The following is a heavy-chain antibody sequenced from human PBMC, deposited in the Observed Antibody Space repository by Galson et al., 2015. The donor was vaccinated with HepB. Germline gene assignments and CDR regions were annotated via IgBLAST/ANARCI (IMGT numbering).Heavy chain of an antibody. CDR3: ARGPMTTVKPFDP. V-gene: IGHV4-39*01. CDR2: IYYSGST. D-gene: IGHD4-11*01. J-gene: IGHJ5*02. Sequence: LSLTCTVSGGSISSSSYYWGWIRQPPGKGLEWIGSIYYSGSTYYNPSLKSRVTISVDTSKNQFSLKLSSVTAADTAVYYCARGPMTTVKPFDPWGQGTLVTVSS. CDR1: GGSISSSSYY.